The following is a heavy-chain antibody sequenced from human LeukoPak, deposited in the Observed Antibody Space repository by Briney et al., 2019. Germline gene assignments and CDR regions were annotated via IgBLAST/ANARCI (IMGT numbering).Heavy chain of an antibody. CDR3: ARERPYYDILTGPFDY. CDR2: ISAYNGNT. D-gene: IGHD3-9*01. J-gene: IGHJ4*02. Sequence: GASVKVSCKASGYTFTSYGISWVRQAPGQGLEWMGWISAYNGNTNYAQKLQGRVTMTTDTSTSTAYMELRSLRSDDTAVYYCARERPYYDILTGPFDYWGQGTLVTVSS. V-gene: IGHV1-18*01. CDR1: GYTFTSYG.